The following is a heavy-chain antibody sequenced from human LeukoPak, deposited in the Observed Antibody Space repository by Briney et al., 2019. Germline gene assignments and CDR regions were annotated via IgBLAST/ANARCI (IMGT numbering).Heavy chain of an antibody. D-gene: IGHD3-3*01. CDR2: IYYSGST. Sequence: SETLSLTCTVSGGSISSSSYYWGWIRQPPGKGLEWIGSIYYSGSTYYNPSLKSRVTISVDTSKNQFSLKLSSLTAADTAVYYCSRRNDFWSARPDAFDIWGQGTMVTVSS. CDR3: SRRNDFWSARPDAFDI. J-gene: IGHJ3*02. CDR1: GGSISSSSYY. V-gene: IGHV4-39*07.